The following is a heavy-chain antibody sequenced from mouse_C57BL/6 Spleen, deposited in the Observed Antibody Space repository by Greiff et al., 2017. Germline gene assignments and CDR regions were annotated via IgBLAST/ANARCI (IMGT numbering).Heavy chain of an antibody. CDR2: ISYDGSN. V-gene: IGHV3-6*01. CDR1: GYSITSGYY. CDR3: ARDGNYGAMDY. J-gene: IGHJ4*01. D-gene: IGHD2-1*01. Sequence: EVKLMESGPGLVKPSQSLSLICSVTGYSITSGYYWNWIRQFPGNKLEWMGYISYDGSNNYNPSLKNRISITRDTSKNQFFLKLNSVTTEDTATYYCARDGNYGAMDYWGQGTSVTVSS.